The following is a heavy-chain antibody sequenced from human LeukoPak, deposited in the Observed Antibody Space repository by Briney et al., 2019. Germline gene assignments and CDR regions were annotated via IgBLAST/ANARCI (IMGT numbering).Heavy chain of an antibody. CDR3: AKDPGDYYYDSSGLGYFQH. CDR2: ISGSGGST. Sequence: PGGSLRLSCAASGFTFSSYAMSWVRQAPGKGLEWVSAISGSGGSTYYADSVKGRFTISRDNSKNTLYLQMNSLRDEDTAVYYGAKDPGDYYYDSSGLGYFQHWGQGTLVTVSS. J-gene: IGHJ1*01. CDR1: GFTFSSYA. V-gene: IGHV3-23*01. D-gene: IGHD3-22*01.